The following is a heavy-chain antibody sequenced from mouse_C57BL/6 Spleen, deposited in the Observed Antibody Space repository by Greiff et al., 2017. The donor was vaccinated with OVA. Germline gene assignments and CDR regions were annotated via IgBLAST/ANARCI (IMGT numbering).Heavy chain of an antibody. V-gene: IGHV1-61*01. Sequence: QVQLQQSGAELVRPGSSVKLSCKASGYTFTSYWMDWVKQRPGQGLEWIGNIYPSDSETHYNQKFKDKATLTVDKSSSTAYMQLSSLTSEDSAVYYCARKGDRSLYYFDYWGQGTTLTVSS. CDR2: IYPSDSET. CDR3: ARKGDRSLYYFDY. CDR1: GYTFTSYW. D-gene: IGHD3-2*01. J-gene: IGHJ2*01.